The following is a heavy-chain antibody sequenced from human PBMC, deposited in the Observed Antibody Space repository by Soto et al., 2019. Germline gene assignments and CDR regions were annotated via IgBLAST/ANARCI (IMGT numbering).Heavy chain of an antibody. D-gene: IGHD6-25*01. V-gene: IGHV1-18*04. CDR2: ISGYIGNI. CDR1: GYTSSIYG. Sequence: QGQLVQSGAEVKKPGASVNVSCKASGYTSSIYGISWVRQAPGQGLEWMAWISGYIGNIKYAQKFQGRVTVAXXXTXPGAHVELRSLRSDDTAVYYCARDVSGRTYPWFIDLWGRGTLVTVSS. J-gene: IGHJ2*01. CDR3: ARDVSGRTYPWFIDL.